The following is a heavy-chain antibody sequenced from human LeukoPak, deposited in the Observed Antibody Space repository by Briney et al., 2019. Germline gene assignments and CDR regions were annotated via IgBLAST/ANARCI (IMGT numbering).Heavy chain of an antibody. Sequence: SGGSLRLSCAASGFTFSSYSMNWVRQAPGKGLEWVSYISSSSSTIYYADSVKGRFTISRDNAKNSLYLQMNSLRAEDTAVYYCARDRLAVAGTRGFDYWGQGTLVTVSS. CDR3: ARDRLAVAGTRGFDY. D-gene: IGHD6-19*01. CDR2: ISSSSSTI. V-gene: IGHV3-48*01. J-gene: IGHJ4*02. CDR1: GFTFSSYS.